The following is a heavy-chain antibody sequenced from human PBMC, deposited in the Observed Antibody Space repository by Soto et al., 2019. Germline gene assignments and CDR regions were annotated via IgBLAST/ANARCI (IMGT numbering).Heavy chain of an antibody. D-gene: IGHD3-16*01. CDR2: IDHSGST. Sequence: PSETLSLTCAVYGGSFSGYYWSWVRQPPGKGLEWIGEIDHSGSTNYNPSLKSRVTMSVDTSRNQFSLRLNSATAADTSVYYCARTRRGMATYYSYYYYGMDVWGQGTTVTVSS. J-gene: IGHJ6*02. CDR3: ARTRRGMATYYSYYYYGMDV. CDR1: GGSFSGYY. V-gene: IGHV4-34*01.